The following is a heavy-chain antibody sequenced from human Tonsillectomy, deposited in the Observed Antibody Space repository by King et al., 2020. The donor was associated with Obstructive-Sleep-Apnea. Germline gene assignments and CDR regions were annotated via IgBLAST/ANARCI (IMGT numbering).Heavy chain of an antibody. D-gene: IGHD3-10*01. CDR3: VREREPGVPFFDY. V-gene: IGHV4-4*01. J-gene: IGHJ4*02. CDR1: GASISSNHW. CDR2: MYHTGST. Sequence: LQLQESGPGLVKPAGTLSLTCGVSGASISSNHWWSWVRQPPGKGLEWIGEMYHTGSTNYNPSLKSRVTISLDRSNNHFSLRISSVTAADTAVYFCVREREPGVPFFDYWGQGTLVTVSS.